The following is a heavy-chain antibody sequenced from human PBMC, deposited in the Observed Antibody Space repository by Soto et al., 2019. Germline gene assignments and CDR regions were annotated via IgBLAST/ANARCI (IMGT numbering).Heavy chain of an antibody. V-gene: IGHV1-8*01. CDR2: MNPNSGNT. Sequence: ASVKVSCKASGYTFTSYDINWVRQATGQGLEWMGWMNPNSGNTGYAQKFRGRVTMTRNTSISTAYMELSRLRSDDTAVYYCASEGAAGTSFDIWGQGTMVTVSS. CDR1: GYTFTSYD. J-gene: IGHJ3*02. CDR3: ASEGAAGTSFDI. D-gene: IGHD6-13*01.